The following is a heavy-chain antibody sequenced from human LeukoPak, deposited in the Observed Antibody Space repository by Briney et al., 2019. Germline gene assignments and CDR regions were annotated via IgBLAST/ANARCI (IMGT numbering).Heavy chain of an antibody. V-gene: IGHV3-7*03. CDR3: ARHAGYCSGGSCYDDAFDI. CDR2: IKQDGSEK. J-gene: IGHJ3*02. CDR1: GFTFSSYW. D-gene: IGHD2-15*01. Sequence: GGSLRLSCAASGFTFSSYWMSWVRQAPGKGLEWVANIKQDGSEKYYVDSVKGRFTISRDNAKNSLYLQMNSLRTEDTAVYYCARHAGYCSGGSCYDDAFDIWGQGTMVTVSS.